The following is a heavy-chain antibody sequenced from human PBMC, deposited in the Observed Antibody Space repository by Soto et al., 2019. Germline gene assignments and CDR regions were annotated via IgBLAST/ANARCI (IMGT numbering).Heavy chain of an antibody. CDR1: GFIFDDFV. J-gene: IGHJ4*02. Sequence: GGSLRLSCATSGFIFDDFVMTWVRQAPGKGLEFVGAIRSGGTTEYAASVRGRFTVSRDDSKSIAYLQMNSLKADDTAVYYCTIWPGSGHSNFENWGQGTLVTVSS. CDR2: IRSGGTT. D-gene: IGHD6-19*01. CDR3: TIWPGSGHSNFEN. V-gene: IGHV3-49*04.